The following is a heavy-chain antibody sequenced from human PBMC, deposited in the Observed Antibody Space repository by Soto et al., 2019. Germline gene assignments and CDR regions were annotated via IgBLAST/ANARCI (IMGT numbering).Heavy chain of an antibody. V-gene: IGHV1-2*02. J-gene: IGHJ4*02. D-gene: IGHD5-12*01. CDR2: INPTTGGT. CDR1: GYTFSGYY. Sequence: GASVKVSCKASGYTFSGYYIHWVRQAPGQGLEWMGWINPTTGGTNFEEKFQGRLTMTRDTSISTAFMELSRLTSDDTAVYYCTRKVATFNFDSWGQGTLVTVSS. CDR3: TRKVATFNFDS.